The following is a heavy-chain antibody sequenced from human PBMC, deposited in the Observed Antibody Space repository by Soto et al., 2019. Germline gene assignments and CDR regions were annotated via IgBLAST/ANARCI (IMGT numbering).Heavy chain of an antibody. CDR3: ARTERWLQDRFDY. D-gene: IGHD5-12*01. CDR1: GGSINNYY. Sequence: SETLSLTCTVSGGSINNYYWSWIRQPPGKGLEWIGYIYYSGGTNYNPTLKSRVTISVDTSKNQFSLKLSSVTAADTAVYYCARTERWLQDRFDYWGQGTMVTVSS. CDR2: IYYSGGT. J-gene: IGHJ4*02. V-gene: IGHV4-59*01.